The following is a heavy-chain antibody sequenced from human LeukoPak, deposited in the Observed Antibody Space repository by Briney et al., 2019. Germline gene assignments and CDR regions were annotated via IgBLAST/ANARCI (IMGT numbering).Heavy chain of an antibody. CDR1: GFTFSNAW. V-gene: IGHV3-15*01. J-gene: IGHJ3*02. Sequence: GGSLRLACIASGFTFSNAWMTWVRQAPGKGLEWVGRIKRKADGGTTDCAELVKGRYTISRDDSENTLYLQINSLKTEDTAVYFCTTGTIVGATHVFNIWGQGTMVIVSS. CDR2: IKRKADGGTT. CDR3: TTGTIVGATHVFNI. D-gene: IGHD1-26*01.